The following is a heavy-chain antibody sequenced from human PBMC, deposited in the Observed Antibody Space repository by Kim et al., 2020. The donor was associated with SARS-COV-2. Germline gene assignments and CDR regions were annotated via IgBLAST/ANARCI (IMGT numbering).Heavy chain of an antibody. D-gene: IGHD6-19*01. CDR3: ATVSGSGWTIDAFDI. CDR2: FDPEDAET. J-gene: IGHJ3*02. Sequence: ASVKVSCKVSGYTLTDLAMHWVRQTPGKGLEWMGGFDPEDAETIYAQNLQGRVTMTEDTSTDTAYMELSSLRSEDTAVYYCATVSGSGWTIDAFDIWGQG. V-gene: IGHV1-24*01. CDR1: GYTLTDLA.